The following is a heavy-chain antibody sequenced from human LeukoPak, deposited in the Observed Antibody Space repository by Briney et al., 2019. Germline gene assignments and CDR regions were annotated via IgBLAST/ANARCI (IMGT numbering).Heavy chain of an antibody. Sequence: GGSLRLSCAASGFTVSSNYMSWVRQTPGKGLEWVSVIYSGGTTYYADSVKGRFTISRDNSKNTLYLQMNSLRAEDTAVYYCARDFAKTGTFDYWGQGTLVTVSS. V-gene: IGHV3-66*01. CDR1: GFTVSSNY. J-gene: IGHJ4*02. CDR3: ARDFAKTGTFDY. D-gene: IGHD7-27*01. CDR2: IYSGGTT.